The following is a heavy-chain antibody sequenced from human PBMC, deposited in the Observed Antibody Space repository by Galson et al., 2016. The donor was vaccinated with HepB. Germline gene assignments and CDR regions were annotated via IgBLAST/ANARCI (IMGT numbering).Heavy chain of an antibody. J-gene: IGHJ3*02. V-gene: IGHV4-59*08. CDR3: ATSLRYFDWDALDI. D-gene: IGHD3-9*01. CDR1: GGSSGNYY. CDR2: IYYNGHT. Sequence: ETLSLTCTVSGGSSGNYYWSWIRQRPGKGLEWIGYIYYNGHTNYNPSLKSRVTISLDTSKNQFSLKLTSVTAADTAVYYCATSLRYFDWDALDIWGQGTLVTVSS.